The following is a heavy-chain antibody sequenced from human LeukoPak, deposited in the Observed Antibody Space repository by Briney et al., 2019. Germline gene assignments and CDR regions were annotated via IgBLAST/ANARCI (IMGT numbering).Heavy chain of an antibody. CDR3: ARGIRGYSYGHFDY. CDR2: INHSGST. Sequence: SETLSLTCAVYGGSFSGYYWSWIRQPPGKGLEWNGEINHSGSTNYNPSLKSRVTISVDTSKNQFSLKLSSVTAADTAVYYCARGIRGYSYGHFDYWGQGTLVTVSS. D-gene: IGHD5-18*01. J-gene: IGHJ4*02. V-gene: IGHV4-34*01. CDR1: GGSFSGYY.